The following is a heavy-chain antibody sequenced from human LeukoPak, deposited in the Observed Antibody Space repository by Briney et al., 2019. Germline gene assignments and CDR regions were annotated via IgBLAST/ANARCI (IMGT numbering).Heavy chain of an antibody. J-gene: IGHJ4*02. D-gene: IGHD3-22*01. Sequence: GGSLRLSCAASGFTFSSYAMSWVRQAPGKGLEWVSAISGSGGSTYYADSVKGRFTISRDNSKNTLFLQMNTLRAEDTAVYYCVRDRYYDSSGYYQFDYWGQGTLVTVAS. V-gene: IGHV3-23*01. CDR1: GFTFSSYA. CDR3: VRDRYYDSSGYYQFDY. CDR2: ISGSGGST.